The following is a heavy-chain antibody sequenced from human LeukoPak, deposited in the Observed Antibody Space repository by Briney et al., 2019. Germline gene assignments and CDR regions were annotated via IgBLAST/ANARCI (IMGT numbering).Heavy chain of an antibody. CDR2: ISYDGSNK. D-gene: IGHD6-13*01. CDR1: GFTFSSYG. CDR3: AKDISGYSSSWSFDY. J-gene: IGHJ4*02. Sequence: GGSLRLSCAASGFTFSSYGMHWVRQAPGKGLEWVAVISYDGSNKYYADSVKGRFTISRDNSKNTLYLQMNSLRAEDTAVYYCAKDISGYSSSWSFDYWGQGTPVTVSS. V-gene: IGHV3-30*18.